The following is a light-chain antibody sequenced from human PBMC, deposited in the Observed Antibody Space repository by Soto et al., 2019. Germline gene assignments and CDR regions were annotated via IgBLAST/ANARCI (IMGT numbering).Light chain of an antibody. CDR3: QQYGSSPYT. V-gene: IGKV3-20*01. Sequence: ELVLTQSPGTLSLSPGERATLSCRASQSVSSSYLAWYQQKPGQAPRILIYGASSRAPGIPDRFSGSGSGTDFNLTISRLEPEDFAVYYSQQYGSSPYTFGQGTKLEIK. CDR2: GAS. J-gene: IGKJ2*01. CDR1: QSVSSSY.